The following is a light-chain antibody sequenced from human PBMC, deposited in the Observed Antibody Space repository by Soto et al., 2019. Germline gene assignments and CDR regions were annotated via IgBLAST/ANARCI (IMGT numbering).Light chain of an antibody. CDR3: QVWDSSSDHRRV. CDR2: YDS. CDR1: NTGSKS. J-gene: IGLJ1*01. Sequence: SYELTQPPSVSVAPGKTARITCGGNNTGSKSVHWYQQKPGQAPVLVIYYDSDRPSGIPERFSGSNSGNTATLTISRVEAGDEADYYCQVWDSSSDHRRVFGTGTKLTVL. V-gene: IGLV3-21*04.